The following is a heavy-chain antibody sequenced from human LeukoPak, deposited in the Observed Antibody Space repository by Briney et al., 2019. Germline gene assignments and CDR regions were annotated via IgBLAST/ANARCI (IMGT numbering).Heavy chain of an antibody. CDR2: IRSKANSYAT. CDR3: TRYYYDSSGYYYLFDY. D-gene: IGHD3-22*01. CDR1: GFTFSGSA. Sequence: GGSLRLCCAASGFTFSGSAMHWVRQASGKGLEWVGRIRSKANSYATAYAASVKGRFTISRDDSKNTAYLQMNSLKTEDTAVYYCTRYYYDSSGYYYLFDYWGQGTLVTVSS. V-gene: IGHV3-73*01. J-gene: IGHJ4*02.